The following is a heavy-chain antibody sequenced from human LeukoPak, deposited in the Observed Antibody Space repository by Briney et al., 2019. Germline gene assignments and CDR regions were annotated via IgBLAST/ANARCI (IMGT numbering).Heavy chain of an antibody. J-gene: IGHJ2*01. V-gene: IGHV4-34*01. Sequence: PSETLSLTCAVYGGSFSGYYWSWIRQPPGKGLEWIGEINHSGSTNYNPSLKSRIAISVDTSKNQFSLKLSSVTAADTAVYYCATPRPGNSSSWYEESPNPYFDLWGRGTLVTVSS. CDR1: GGSFSGYY. D-gene: IGHD6-13*01. CDR2: INHSGST. CDR3: ATPRPGNSSSWYEESPNPYFDL.